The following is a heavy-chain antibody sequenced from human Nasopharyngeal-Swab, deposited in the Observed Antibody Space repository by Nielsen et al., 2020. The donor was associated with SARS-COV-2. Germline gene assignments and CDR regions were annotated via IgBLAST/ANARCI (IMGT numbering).Heavy chain of an antibody. D-gene: IGHD6-19*01. CDR1: GYTFTSYY. CDR3: ARDSSLLPHSSGWYETDYYYYYGMDV. J-gene: IGHJ6*02. Sequence: ASVKVSCKASGYTFTSYYMHWVRQAPGQGLEWMGIINPSGGSTSYAQKFQGRVTMTRDTSTSTVYMELSSLRSEDTAVYYCARDSSLLPHSSGWYETDYYYYYGMDVWGQGTTVTVSS. V-gene: IGHV1-46*01. CDR2: INPSGGST.